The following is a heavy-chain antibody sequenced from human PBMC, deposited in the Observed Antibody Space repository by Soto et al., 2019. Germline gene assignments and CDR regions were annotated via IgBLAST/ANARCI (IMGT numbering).Heavy chain of an antibody. CDR2: ISAFNGAT. Sequence: ASVKVSCKASGYTFTRFGISWVRQAPGQGLEWMGWISAFNGATNYAQKFQDRITMTTGTPTSTAYMELRSLRSDDTAVYYCARLYSSGWPRSYPDYRGQGTLGTVSS. CDR3: ARLYSSGWPRSYPDY. CDR1: GYTFTRFG. D-gene: IGHD6-19*01. J-gene: IGHJ4*02. V-gene: IGHV1-18*01.